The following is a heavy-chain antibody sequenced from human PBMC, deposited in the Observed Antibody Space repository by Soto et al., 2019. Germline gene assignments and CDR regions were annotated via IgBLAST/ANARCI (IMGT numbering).Heavy chain of an antibody. CDR2: IIPIFGTA. Sequence: QVQLVQSGAEVKKPGSSVKVSCKASGGTFSSYAISWVRQAPGQGLEWMGGIIPIFGTANYAQKFQGRVTITADEYTSTAYMELSSLRSEDTAVYYCARNLGYSSSSGYYGMDVWGQGTTVTVSS. J-gene: IGHJ6*02. CDR1: GGTFSSYA. V-gene: IGHV1-69*01. CDR3: ARNLGYSSSSGYYGMDV. D-gene: IGHD6-6*01.